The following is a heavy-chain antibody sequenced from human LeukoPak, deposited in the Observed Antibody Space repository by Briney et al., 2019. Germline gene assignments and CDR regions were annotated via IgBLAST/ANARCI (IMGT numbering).Heavy chain of an antibody. CDR3: ARDFLWFGELVLGMDV. Sequence: GGSLRLSCAASGFTFSNYSMNWVRQAPGKGLEWVSYIRSSGNAIYYADSVKGRFTISRDNAKNSLYLQMNSLRAEDTAVYYCARDFLWFGELVLGMDVWGQGTTVTVSS. J-gene: IGHJ6*02. V-gene: IGHV3-48*04. CDR2: IRSSGNAI. CDR1: GFTFSNYS. D-gene: IGHD3-10*01.